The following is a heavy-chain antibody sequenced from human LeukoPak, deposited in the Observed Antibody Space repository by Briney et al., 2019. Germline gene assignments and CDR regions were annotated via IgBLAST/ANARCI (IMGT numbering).Heavy chain of an antibody. Sequence: GESLKISCKGSGYSFTSYWIGWVRQMPGKGLEWMGIIYPGDSDTRYSPSFQGQVTISADKSITTAFLQWSSLKASDTAMYYCARRQVVTHFDSWGQGTLVTVSS. CDR3: ARRQVVTHFDS. CDR2: IYPGDSDT. J-gene: IGHJ4*02. V-gene: IGHV5-51*01. D-gene: IGHD4-23*01. CDR1: GYSFTSYW.